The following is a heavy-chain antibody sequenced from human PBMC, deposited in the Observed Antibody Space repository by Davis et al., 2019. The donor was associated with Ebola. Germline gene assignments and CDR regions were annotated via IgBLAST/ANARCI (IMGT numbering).Heavy chain of an antibody. CDR3: AKDTSNIWFDV. Sequence: GGSLRLSCAASGFTFNSYAMSWVRQAPGKGLEWVSTLVTSADTYYADSVKGRFTISRDNSKNTLYLQMNGLRVEDTAIYYCAKDTSNIWFDVWGQGTMVTVSS. J-gene: IGHJ3*01. CDR2: LVTSADT. CDR1: GFTFNSYA. D-gene: IGHD1-26*01. V-gene: IGHV3-23*01.